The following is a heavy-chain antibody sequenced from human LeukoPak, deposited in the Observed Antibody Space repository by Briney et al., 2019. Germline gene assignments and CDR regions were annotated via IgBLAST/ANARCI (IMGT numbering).Heavy chain of an antibody. D-gene: IGHD2-2*01. CDR2: IKEDGSEK. J-gene: IGHJ6*03. Sequence: PGGSLRLSCAASGFTFSNYWLSWVRQAPGKGLEWVANIKEDGSEKNYVDSVKGRFTISRDNAKNSLYLQMNSLRAEDTAVYYCARVGCSSTSCYPPYYYYDYMDVWGKGTTVTVSS. CDR1: GFTFSNYW. CDR3: ARVGCSSTSCYPPYYYYDYMDV. V-gene: IGHV3-7*01.